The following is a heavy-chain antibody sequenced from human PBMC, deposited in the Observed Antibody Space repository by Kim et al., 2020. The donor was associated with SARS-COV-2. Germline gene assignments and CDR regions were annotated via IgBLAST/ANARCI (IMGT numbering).Heavy chain of an antibody. Sequence: RFTISRDNAKNSLYLQMNSLRAEDTALYYCAKDIFRYYDFWSGYPGWFDPWGQGTLVTVSS. V-gene: IGHV3-9*01. D-gene: IGHD3-3*01. CDR3: AKDIFRYYDFWSGYPGWFDP. J-gene: IGHJ5*02.